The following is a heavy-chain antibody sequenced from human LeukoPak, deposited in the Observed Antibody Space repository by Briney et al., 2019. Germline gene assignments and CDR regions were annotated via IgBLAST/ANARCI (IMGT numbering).Heavy chain of an antibody. CDR2: ISATGDNT. CDR1: GFTFSSYV. J-gene: IGHJ4*02. CDR3: AKLHPHDGDPFDY. V-gene: IGHV3-23*01. Sequence: GGSLRLSCAASGFTFSSYVMSWVRQAPGKGLEWVSSISATGDNTYYTDSVKGRFTISRDNSKNTLSLQMNSLRAEDTAVYYCAKLHPHDGDPFDYWGQGTLVTVSS. D-gene: IGHD4-17*01.